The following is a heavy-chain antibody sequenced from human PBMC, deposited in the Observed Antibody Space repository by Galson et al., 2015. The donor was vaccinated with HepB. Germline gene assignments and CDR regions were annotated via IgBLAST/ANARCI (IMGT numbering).Heavy chain of an antibody. V-gene: IGHV3-33*01. J-gene: IGHJ4*02. CDR3: ARGLPYYDFWSGYYGHIDY. CDR1: GFTFSSYG. D-gene: IGHD3-3*01. Sequence: SLRLSCAASGFTFSSYGMHWVRQAPGKGLEWVAVIWYDGSNKYYADSVKGRFTISRDNSKNTLYLQMNSLRAEDTAVYYCARGLPYYDFWSGYYGHIDYWGQGTLVTVSS. CDR2: IWYDGSNK.